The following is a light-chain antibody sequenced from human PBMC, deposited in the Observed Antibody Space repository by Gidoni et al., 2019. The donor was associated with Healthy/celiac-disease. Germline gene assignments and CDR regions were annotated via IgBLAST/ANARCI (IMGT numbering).Light chain of an antibody. V-gene: IGKV3-20*01. CDR3: QQYGSSTLT. CDR1: QSVSSSY. Sequence: EIVLTQSPGTLSLSPGERATLSCRASQSVSSSYLAWYQQKPGQAPRLLIYGASSSATGIPDRFSGSGSGTDFTLTISRLEPEDFAVYYCQQYGSSTLTFXGXTKVEIK. CDR2: GAS. J-gene: IGKJ4*01.